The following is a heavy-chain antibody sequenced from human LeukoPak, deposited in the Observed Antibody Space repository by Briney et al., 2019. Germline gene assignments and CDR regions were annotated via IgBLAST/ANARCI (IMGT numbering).Heavy chain of an antibody. Sequence: GGSLRLSCAASGFTFSSYWMSRVRQAPGKGLEWVANIKQDGSEKYYVDSVKGRFTISRDNAKNSLYLQMNSLRAEDTAVYYCARDDRAVAALTGYYFDYWGQGTLVTVSS. CDR1: GFTFSSYW. CDR3: ARDDRAVAALTGYYFDY. J-gene: IGHJ4*02. V-gene: IGHV3-7*01. CDR2: IKQDGSEK. D-gene: IGHD6-19*01.